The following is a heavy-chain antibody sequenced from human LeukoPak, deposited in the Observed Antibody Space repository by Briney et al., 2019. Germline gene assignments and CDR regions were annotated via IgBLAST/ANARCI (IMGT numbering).Heavy chain of an antibody. D-gene: IGHD2-2*01. CDR2: ISYDGSNK. V-gene: IGHV3-30*03. Sequence: GGSLRLSCAASGFTFSSYGMHWVRQAPGKGLEWVAVISYDGSNKYYADSVKGRFTISRDNAKNSLYLQMNSLRAEDTAVYYCARDVSGEYQLCDYWGQGTLVTVSS. J-gene: IGHJ4*02. CDR1: GFTFSSYG. CDR3: ARDVSGEYQLCDY.